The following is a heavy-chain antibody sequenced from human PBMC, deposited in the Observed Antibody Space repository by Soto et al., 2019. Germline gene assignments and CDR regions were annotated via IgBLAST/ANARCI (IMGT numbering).Heavy chain of an antibody. CDR2: INAGNGNT. CDR3: ARQGSIVVVVAALFDSFDI. V-gene: IGHV1-3*01. J-gene: IGHJ3*02. CDR1: GYTFTSYA. D-gene: IGHD2-15*01. Sequence: ASVKVSCKASGYTFTSYAMHWVRQAPGQRLEWMGWINAGNGNTKYSQKFQGRVTITRDTSASTAYMELSSLRSEDTAVYYCARQGSIVVVVAALFDSFDIWGQGTMVTVSS.